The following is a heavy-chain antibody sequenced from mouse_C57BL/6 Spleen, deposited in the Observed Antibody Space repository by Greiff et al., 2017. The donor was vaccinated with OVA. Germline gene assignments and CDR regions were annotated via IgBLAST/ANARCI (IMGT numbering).Heavy chain of an antibody. CDR3: ARWGFYAMDY. J-gene: IGHJ4*01. CDR1: GYPFPIYC. Sequence: QLPPPVAELLKPGSSVTLSFQSSGYPFPIYCMPCVQQSPGRVLAWIGRLDPNSGGTKYNEKFKSKATLTVDKPSSTADMQLSSLTSEDSAVYYCARWGFYAMDYWGQGTSVTVSS. CDR2: LDPNSGGT. V-gene: IGHV1-72*01.